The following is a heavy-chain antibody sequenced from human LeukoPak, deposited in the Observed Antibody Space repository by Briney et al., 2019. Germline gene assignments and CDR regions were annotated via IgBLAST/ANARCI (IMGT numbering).Heavy chain of an antibody. CDR1: GGSFSGYY. CDR3: ARGRLRYSGTKALKYFDY. CDR2: INHSGST. Sequence: PSETLSLTRAGYGGSFSGYYWSWIRQLPGKGLEWIGAINHSGSTNYNPSLKSRLTISVDTSKNQFSLKLSSVTAADTAVYYCARGRLRYSGTKALKYFDYWGQGTLVTVSS. D-gene: IGHD1-26*01. V-gene: IGHV4-34*01. J-gene: IGHJ4*02.